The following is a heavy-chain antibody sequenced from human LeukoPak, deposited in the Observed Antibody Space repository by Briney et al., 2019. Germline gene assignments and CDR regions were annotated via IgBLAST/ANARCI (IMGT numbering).Heavy chain of an antibody. CDR1: GGSFSGYY. Sequence: SETLSLTCAVYGGSFSGYYWSWIRQPPGKGLEWIGEINHSGSTSYNPSLKSRVTISVDTSKNQFSLKLSSVTAADTAVYYCARGIAARPRGWFDPWGQGTLVTVSS. J-gene: IGHJ5*02. CDR2: INHSGST. V-gene: IGHV4-34*01. D-gene: IGHD6-6*01. CDR3: ARGIAARPRGWFDP.